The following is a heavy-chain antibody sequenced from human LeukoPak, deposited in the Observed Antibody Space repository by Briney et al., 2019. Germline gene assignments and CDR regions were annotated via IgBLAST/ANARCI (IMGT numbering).Heavy chain of an antibody. V-gene: IGHV4-34*01. Sequence: SETLSLTCAVYGGSFSGYFWNWIRQPPGKGLEWIGEVNHTGSTNYNPSLKSRVTISVDTSKNQFSLKLTSMTAADTAVYYCAGRYLYYYYYYMDFWGKGTTVTVYS. CDR2: VNHTGST. D-gene: IGHD2-2*02. J-gene: IGHJ6*03. CDR1: GGSFSGYF. CDR3: AGRYLYYYYYYMDF.